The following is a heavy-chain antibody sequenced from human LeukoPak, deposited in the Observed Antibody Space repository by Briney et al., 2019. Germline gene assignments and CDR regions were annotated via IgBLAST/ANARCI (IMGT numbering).Heavy chain of an antibody. D-gene: IGHD6-19*01. CDR1: GGSISSSSYY. CDR3: ARGRYSSGLDY. J-gene: IGHJ4*02. V-gene: IGHV4-39*07. CDR2: IYYSGST. Sequence: PSETLSLTRTVSGGSISSSSYYWGWIRQPPGKGLEWIGSIYYSGSTYYNPSLKSRVTISVDTSKNQFSLKLSSVTAADTAVYYCARGRYSSGLDYWGQGTLVTVSS.